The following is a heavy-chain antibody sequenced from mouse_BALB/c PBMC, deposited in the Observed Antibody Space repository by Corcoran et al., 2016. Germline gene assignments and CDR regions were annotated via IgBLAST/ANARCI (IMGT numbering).Heavy chain of an antibody. J-gene: IGHJ4*01. V-gene: IGHV9-4*02. D-gene: IGHD2-3*01. Sequence: QIQLVQSGPELKKPGETVRISCKASGYTFTTAGMQWVQKMPGKGLKWIGWINTHSGVPKYAEYFKGRFAFSLETSASTAYLQISNLKNEDTATYFCARNRYDGYYVDAMDYWGQGTSVTVSS. CDR2: INTHSGVP. CDR1: GYTFTTAG. CDR3: ARNRYDGYYVDAMDY.